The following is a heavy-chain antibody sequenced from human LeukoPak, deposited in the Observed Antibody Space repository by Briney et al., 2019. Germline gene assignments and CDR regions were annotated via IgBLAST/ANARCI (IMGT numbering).Heavy chain of an antibody. CDR3: ANTYGSWGNFDT. V-gene: IGHV3-74*01. CDR1: GFTFSGYW. D-gene: IGHD3-10*01. Sequence: GGSLGLSCAASGFTFSGYWMHWVRQAPGTGLVWVSVINSDGSTTRYADSVRGRFTISRDNAKNTLYLQMNSLRAEDTAVYYCANTYGSWGNFDTWGQGTLVTVSS. J-gene: IGHJ4*02. CDR2: INSDGSTT.